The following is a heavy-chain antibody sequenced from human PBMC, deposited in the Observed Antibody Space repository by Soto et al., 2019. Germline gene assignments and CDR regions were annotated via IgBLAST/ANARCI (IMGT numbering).Heavy chain of an antibody. J-gene: IGHJ6*02. CDR2: ISYDGTNK. V-gene: IGHV3-30*18. D-gene: IGHD4-17*01. CDR1: GFTFSSYG. Sequence: QVQLVESGGGVVQPGRSLRLSCAASGFTFSSYGMHWVRQAPGKGLEWVAVISYDGTNKYYAGSVKGRFTISRDNSKNTLYLQMNSLRAEDTAVYYCAKAAGDYGGNAYYYYGMDVLGQGTTVTVSS. CDR3: AKAAGDYGGNAYYYYGMDV.